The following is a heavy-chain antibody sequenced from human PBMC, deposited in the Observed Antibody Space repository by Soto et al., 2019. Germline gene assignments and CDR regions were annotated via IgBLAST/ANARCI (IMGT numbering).Heavy chain of an antibody. V-gene: IGHV4-31*03. CDR3: TRDKTLPYNSGSGKGDYGMDV. D-gene: IGHD3-10*01. Sequence: QVQLQESGPGLVKPSQTLSLTCIVSGGSIRSGGYFWSWVRQHPGKGLEWIGNIYYNSGSTYYTPSIKSRVSFSVDASKNQFSRDLSSVTAAGTDVYFCTRDKTLPYNSGSGKGDYGMDVWGQGTTVIVS. CDR1: GGSIRSGGYF. J-gene: IGHJ6*02. CDR2: IYYNSGST.